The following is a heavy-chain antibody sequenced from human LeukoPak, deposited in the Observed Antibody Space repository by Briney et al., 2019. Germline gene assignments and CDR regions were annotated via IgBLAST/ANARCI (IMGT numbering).Heavy chain of an antibody. CDR2: INPNSGGT. CDR3: ARGNHGYSYALGYFDY. D-gene: IGHD5-18*01. J-gene: IGHJ4*02. CDR1: GYTFTSYD. V-gene: IGHV1-2*02. Sequence: ASVKVSCKASGYTFTSYDINWVRQAPGQGLEWMGWINPNSGGTNYAQKFQGRVTMTRDTSISTAYMELSRLRSDDTAVYYCARGNHGYSYALGYFDYWGQGTLVTVSS.